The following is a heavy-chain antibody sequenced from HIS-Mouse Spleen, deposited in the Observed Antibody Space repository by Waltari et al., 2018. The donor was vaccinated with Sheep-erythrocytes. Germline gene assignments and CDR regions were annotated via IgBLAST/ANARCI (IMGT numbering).Heavy chain of an antibody. CDR1: GFTFSSYS. Sequence: EVQLVESGGGLVKPGGSLRLSCAASGFTFSSYSMNWVRQAPGKGLELVSSISSSSSYISSADSVKGRFTISRDNAKNSLYLQMNSLRAEDTAVYYCARVASGATFDYWGQGTLVTVSS. J-gene: IGHJ4*02. CDR3: ARVASGATFDY. D-gene: IGHD1-26*01. CDR2: ISSSSSYI. V-gene: IGHV3-21*01.